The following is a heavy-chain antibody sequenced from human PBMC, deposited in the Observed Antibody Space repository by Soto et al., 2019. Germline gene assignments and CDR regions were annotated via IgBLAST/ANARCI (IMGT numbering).Heavy chain of an antibody. CDR2: INAGNGNT. CDR3: ARDYYGSDWFDP. CDR1: GYTFTSYA. V-gene: IGHV1-3*01. D-gene: IGHD3-10*01. Sequence: ASVKVSCKASGYTFTSYAMHWVRQAPGQRLEWMGWINAGNGNTKYSQKFQGRVTITRDTSASTAYMELSSLRSEDTAVYYCARDYYGSDWFDPWGQGTLVTVSS. J-gene: IGHJ5*02.